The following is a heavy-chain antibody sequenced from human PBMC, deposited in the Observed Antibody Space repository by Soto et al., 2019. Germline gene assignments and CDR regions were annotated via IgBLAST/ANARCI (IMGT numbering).Heavy chain of an antibody. V-gene: IGHV3-74*01. CDR1: GFTFSSYW. J-gene: IGHJ6*02. CDR2: INSDGSST. CDR3: ARDVYDFWSGYYYGMDV. Sequence: GGSLRLSCAASGFTFSSYWMHWVCQAPGKGLVWVSRINSDGSSTSYADSVKGRFTISRDNAKNTLYLQMNSLRAEDTAVYYCARDVYDFWSGYYYGMDVWGQGTTVTVSS. D-gene: IGHD3-3*01.